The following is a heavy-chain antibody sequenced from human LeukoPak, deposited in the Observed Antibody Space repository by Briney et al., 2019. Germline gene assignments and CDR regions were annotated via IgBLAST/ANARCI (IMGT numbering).Heavy chain of an antibody. V-gene: IGHV3-23*01. D-gene: IGHD3-9*01. CDR3: AKTPASRFFDSRQYYFDY. Sequence: PGGSLRLSCAASGFTFSSYEMNWVRQAPGKGLEWVSVISGTGGRTYYADSVKGRFTISRDNSRNTLYVQMNSLRAEDTAVYYCAKTPASRFFDSRQYYFDYWGQGTLVTVSS. J-gene: IGHJ4*02. CDR1: GFTFSSYE. CDR2: ISGTGGRT.